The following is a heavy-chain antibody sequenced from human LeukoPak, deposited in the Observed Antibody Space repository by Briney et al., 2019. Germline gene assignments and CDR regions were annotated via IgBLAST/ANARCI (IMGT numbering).Heavy chain of an antibody. D-gene: IGHD3-3*01. CDR3: ARDLWSGYFDL. V-gene: IGHV1-24*01. Sequence: ASVKVCCKVSGYTLTELPMHWVRQAPGKGLEWMGGFDPEDGETIYAQKFQGRVTMTEDTSTDTAYMELRSLRSDDTAVYYCARDLWSGYFDLWGRGTLVTVSS. CDR1: GYTLTELP. J-gene: IGHJ2*01. CDR2: FDPEDGET.